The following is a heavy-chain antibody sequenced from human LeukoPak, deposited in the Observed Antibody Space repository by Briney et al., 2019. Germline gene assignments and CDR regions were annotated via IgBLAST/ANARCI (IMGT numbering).Heavy chain of an antibody. CDR3: ARVRYDSGWYDY. CDR1: GFTFSAYA. J-gene: IGHJ4*02. CDR2: ITTGGSSI. V-gene: IGHV3-48*04. D-gene: IGHD6-19*01. Sequence: GGSLRPSCAASGFTFSAYAMTWVRQAAGKGLECVSHITTGGSSIFYADSVKGRFTISRDNAKNSLYLQMNSLRAEDSAVYYCARVRYDSGWYDYWGQGALVTVSS.